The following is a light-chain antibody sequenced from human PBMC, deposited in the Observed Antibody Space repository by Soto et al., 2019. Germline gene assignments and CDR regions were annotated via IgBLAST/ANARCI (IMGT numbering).Light chain of an antibody. J-gene: IGKJ1*01. V-gene: IGKV1-5*03. Sequence: DIQLTQSPSTLSASVGDRVTITCRARQSISRWLAWYQQKPGKAPNLLIYKTSNLESGVPSRFSGSGSGTEFTLTISSLQPDDFATHYCQYYIDYCRTFGTGPKVEIK. CDR2: KTS. CDR1: QSISRW. CDR3: QYYIDYCRT.